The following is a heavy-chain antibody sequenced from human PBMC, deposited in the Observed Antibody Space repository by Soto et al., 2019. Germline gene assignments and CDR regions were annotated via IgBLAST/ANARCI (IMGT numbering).Heavy chain of an antibody. CDR1: GFTVSTNY. Sequence: PGGSLRLSCAASGFTVSTNYMNWVRQAPGKGLEWVSVIYSGDTTYHADSVKGRFTISRDNSKNTLYLQMNSLRAEDTAVYYCAREGNYGDYFDYWGQGTLVTVSS. CDR3: AREGNYGDYFDY. J-gene: IGHJ4*02. V-gene: IGHV3-53*01. CDR2: IYSGDTT. D-gene: IGHD4-17*01.